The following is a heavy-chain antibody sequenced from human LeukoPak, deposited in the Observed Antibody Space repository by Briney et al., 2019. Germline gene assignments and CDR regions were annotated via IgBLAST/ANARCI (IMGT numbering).Heavy chain of an antibody. D-gene: IGHD6-13*01. Sequence: PGGSLRLSCAASGFTFSNYGIHWVRQAPGKGLEWVTFIQTDGNPKYYADSVRGQFTISRDNSKNTVSLQMNSLRAEDTAVYHCAREESSLVLGGLAYWGQGTLVTVSS. V-gene: IGHV3-30*02. CDR1: GFTFSNYG. J-gene: IGHJ4*02. CDR3: AREESSLVLGGLAY. CDR2: IQTDGNPK.